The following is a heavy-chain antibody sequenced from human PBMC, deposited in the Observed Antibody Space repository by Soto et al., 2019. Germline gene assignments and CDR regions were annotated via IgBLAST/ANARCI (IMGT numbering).Heavy chain of an antibody. CDR2: IYYSGST. J-gene: IGHJ4*02. CDR1: GDSISSYY. CDR3: ARGTARGPFYFDY. D-gene: IGHD5-18*01. V-gene: IGHV4-59*01. Sequence: PSETLSLTCTVSGDSISSYYWSWIRQPPGKGLEWIGYIYYSGSTKYNPSLKSRVTISVGTSKNQFSLKLSSVTAADTAVYYCARGTARGPFYFDYRGQGILVTVSS.